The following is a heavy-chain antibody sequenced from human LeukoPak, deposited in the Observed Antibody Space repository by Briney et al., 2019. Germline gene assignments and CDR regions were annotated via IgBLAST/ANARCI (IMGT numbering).Heavy chain of an antibody. J-gene: IGHJ4*02. Sequence: PGGSLRLSCAASGFTLSNYAMHWVRQAPGKGLDWVAIISSDKNNKYYADSVKGRFTISRDNSKNTLYLQMNSLRAEDTAVYYCAKDLDTAMANWGQGTLVTVSS. CDR1: GFTLSNYA. V-gene: IGHV3-30-3*01. CDR3: AKDLDTAMAN. CDR2: ISSDKNNK. D-gene: IGHD5-18*01.